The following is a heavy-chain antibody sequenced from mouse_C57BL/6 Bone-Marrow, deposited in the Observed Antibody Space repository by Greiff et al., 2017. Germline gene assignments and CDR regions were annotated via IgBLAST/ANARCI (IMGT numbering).Heavy chain of an antibody. CDR3: GWGYYGYAMDY. CDR1: GFTFSSYA. Sequence: EVMLVESGGGLVKPGGSLKLSCAASGFTFSSYAMSWVRQTPEKRLEWVATISDGGSYTYYPDNVQGRFTISRDNAKNNLYLQMSHLKSEDTAMYDCGWGYYGYAMDYWGQGTSVTVSS. V-gene: IGHV5-4*03. CDR2: ISDGGSYT. D-gene: IGHD1-1*01. J-gene: IGHJ4*01.